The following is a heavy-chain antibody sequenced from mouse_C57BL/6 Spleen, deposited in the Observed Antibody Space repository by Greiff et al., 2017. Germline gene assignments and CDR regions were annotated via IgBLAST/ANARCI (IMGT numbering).Heavy chain of an antibody. D-gene: IGHD2-1*01. CDR3: ARRPGKNAMDY. Sequence: VQLQESGAELVKPGASVKISCKASGYAFSSYWMNWVKQRPGKGLEWIGQIYPGAGDTNYNGKFKGKSTLTADKSSSTAYMQLSSRTSEDSAVYFCARRPGKNAMDYWGQGTSVTVSS. CDR1: GYAFSSYW. V-gene: IGHV1-80*01. CDR2: IYPGAGDT. J-gene: IGHJ4*01.